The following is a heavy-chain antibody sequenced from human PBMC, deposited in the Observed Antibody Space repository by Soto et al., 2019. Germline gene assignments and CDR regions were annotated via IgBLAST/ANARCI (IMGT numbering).Heavy chain of an antibody. D-gene: IGHD5-18*01. Sequence: ASVQVSCKASGYTFSDYHMHWVRQAPGQRLEWMGWINPGNGNTEYSQKFQGSVTITRDTSASTAYMELHSLRSEDTAVYYCASGIQPDDWGKGTLFTV. V-gene: IGHV1-3*01. CDR1: GYTFSDYH. J-gene: IGHJ4*02. CDR3: ASGIQPDD. CDR2: INPGNGNT.